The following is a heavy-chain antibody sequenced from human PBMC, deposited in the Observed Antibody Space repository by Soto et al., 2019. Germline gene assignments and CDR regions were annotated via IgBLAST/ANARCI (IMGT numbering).Heavy chain of an antibody. J-gene: IGHJ4*02. CDR1: GFTFTNYG. Sequence: LRLSCAASGFTFTNYGMHWVRQAPGKGLEWVAVIWYDGSNRFYADSVKGRFTISKDNSQNMLYLQMHSLRPEDTAVYYCTRDPYGGSRYYFDSWGQGTLVTVSS. CDR2: IWYDGSNR. V-gene: IGHV3-33*01. D-gene: IGHD1-26*01. CDR3: TRDPYGGSRYYFDS.